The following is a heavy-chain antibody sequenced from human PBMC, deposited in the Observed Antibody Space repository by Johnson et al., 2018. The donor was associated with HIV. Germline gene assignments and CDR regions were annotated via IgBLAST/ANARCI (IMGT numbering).Heavy chain of an antibody. J-gene: IGHJ3*02. CDR1: GFTFSDYA. CDR3: AKGEQVWSVASAFDI. D-gene: IGHD5-18*01. CDR2: ISYDGSNK. Sequence: QVQLVESGGGLVQPGGSLRLSCAASGFTFSDYAMHWVRQAPGKGLEWVAVISYDGSNKYYADSVKGRFTISRDNSKNMLYLQMNSLRAEDTALYYCAKGEQVWSVASAFDIWGQGTMVTVSS. V-gene: IGHV3-30*04.